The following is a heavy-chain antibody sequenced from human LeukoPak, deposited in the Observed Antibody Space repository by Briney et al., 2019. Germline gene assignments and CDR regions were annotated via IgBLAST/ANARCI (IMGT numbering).Heavy chain of an antibody. CDR2: ISSSGSTI. J-gene: IGHJ4*02. V-gene: IGHV3-11*01. CDR3: HAPYYYDSSGYAPG. CDR1: GFTFSDYY. Sequence: GGSLRLSCAASGFTFSDYYMSWVRQAPGKGLEWVSYISSSGSTIYYADSVKGRFTISRDNAKNSLYLQMNSLRAEDTAVYYCHAPYYYDSSGYAPGWGQGTLVTVSS. D-gene: IGHD3-22*01.